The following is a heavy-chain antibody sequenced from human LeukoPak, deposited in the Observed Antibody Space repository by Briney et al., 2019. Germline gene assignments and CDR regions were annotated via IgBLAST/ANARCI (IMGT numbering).Heavy chain of an antibody. CDR3: ARDKITYSNYSPPDY. CDR2: IRSSSSYV. V-gene: IGHV3-21*01. D-gene: IGHD4-11*01. Sequence: PGGSLRLSCAASGFTFSSYSMNWVRQAPGKGLEWVSSIRSSSSYVYYADSVKGRFTISRDNAKNSLYLQMNSLRAEDTAVYYCARDKITYSNYSPPDYWGQGTLVTVSS. J-gene: IGHJ4*02. CDR1: GFTFSSYS.